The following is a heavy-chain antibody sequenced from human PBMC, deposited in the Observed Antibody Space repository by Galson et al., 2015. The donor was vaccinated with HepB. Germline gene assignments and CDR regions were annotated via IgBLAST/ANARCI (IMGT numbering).Heavy chain of an antibody. Sequence: VKVSCKASGYTFTDYYMPLVQQAPGKGLEWMGLVDPDDGETIYAEKFQGRVTITTDTSTDTAYMELSSLRSEDTAVYYCATGGTELTPDYWGQGTLVTVSS. CDR3: ATGGTELTPDY. V-gene: IGHV1-69-2*01. J-gene: IGHJ4*02. CDR2: VDPDDGET. D-gene: IGHD1-26*01. CDR1: GYTFTDYY.